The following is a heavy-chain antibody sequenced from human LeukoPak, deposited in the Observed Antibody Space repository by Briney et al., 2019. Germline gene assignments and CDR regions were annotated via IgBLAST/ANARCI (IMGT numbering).Heavy chain of an antibody. CDR1: GGSISSGGYS. CDR2: IYYSGST. J-gene: IGHJ4*02. CDR3: ARSLGEDDSSGYYGH. D-gene: IGHD3-22*01. V-gene: IGHV4-31*11. Sequence: SQTLSLTCAVSGGSISSGGYSWSWIRQHPGKGLEWIGYIYYSGSTYYNPSLKSRVTISVDTSKNQFSLKLSSVTAADTAVYYCARSLGEDDSSGYYGHWGQGTLVTVSS.